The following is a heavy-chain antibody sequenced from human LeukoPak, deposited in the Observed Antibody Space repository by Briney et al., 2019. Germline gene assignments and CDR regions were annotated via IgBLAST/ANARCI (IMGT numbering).Heavy chain of an antibody. J-gene: IGHJ4*02. CDR3: ARVEAWQWVARLDPSPFDH. Sequence: GGSLRLSCAASGFTFSSYSMNWVRQAPGKGLEWVSSISSTGTYIYSPDSMKGRFTISRDNAKNALYLQMNSLRAEDTAVYYCARVEAWQWVARLDPSPFDHWGQGILVTVSS. CDR2: ISSTGTYI. CDR1: GFTFSSYS. D-gene: IGHD6-19*01. V-gene: IGHV3-21*01.